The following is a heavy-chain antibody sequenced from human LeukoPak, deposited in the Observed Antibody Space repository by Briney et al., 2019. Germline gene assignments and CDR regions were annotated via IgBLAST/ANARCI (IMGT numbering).Heavy chain of an antibody. CDR3: ARDAPGNTAPDY. V-gene: IGHV3-74*01. D-gene: IGHD5-18*01. J-gene: IGHJ4*02. CDR1: GFTFISYW. CDR2: INGYGSST. Sequence: GGSLRLSCAASGFTFISYWMHWVRQAPGKGLVWVSRINGYGSSTDFADSVKGRFTISRDNAKNTLYLQMNSLRAEDTAVYYCARDAPGNTAPDYWGQGTLVTVSS.